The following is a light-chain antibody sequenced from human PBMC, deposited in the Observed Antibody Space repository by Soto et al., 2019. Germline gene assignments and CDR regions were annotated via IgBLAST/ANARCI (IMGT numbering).Light chain of an antibody. V-gene: IGLV2-14*01. CDR1: LSDIGDSNF. CDR3: ASFRSGTILV. J-gene: IGLJ1*01. Sequence: QSPLTPPPSVSGSPGQSFTISCTGPLSDIGDSNFISWYQQSPGKAPRLLIYEVNNRPSGVSRRFSGSKAGNTASLTISGLLEDDEADYFCASFRSGTILVFGSGTKVTVL. CDR2: EVN.